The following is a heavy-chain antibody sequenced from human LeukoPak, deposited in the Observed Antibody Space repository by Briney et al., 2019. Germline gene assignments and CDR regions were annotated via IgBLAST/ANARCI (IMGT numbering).Heavy chain of an antibody. CDR3: ARGASGSYYSAFDI. Sequence: PSETLSLTCTVSGGSISTYYWSWIRQPPGKGLEGIGYIYYSGSTNYNPSLKSRVTISVDTSKNQFSLKLSSVTAGDTAVYYCARGASGSYYSAFDIWGQGTMVTVSS. D-gene: IGHD1-26*01. J-gene: IGHJ3*02. V-gene: IGHV4-59*01. CDR2: IYYSGST. CDR1: GGSISTYY.